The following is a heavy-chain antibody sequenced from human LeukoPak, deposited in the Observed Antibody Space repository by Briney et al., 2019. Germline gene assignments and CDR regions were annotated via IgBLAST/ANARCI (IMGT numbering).Heavy chain of an antibody. CDR2: IYYSGST. CDR1: GGSISSSSYY. J-gene: IGHJ4*02. Sequence: SETLSLTCTVSGGSISSSSYYWGWIRQPPGKGLEWIGSIYYSGSTYYNPSLKSRVTISVDTSKNQFSLKLSSVTAADTAVYYCARRRFPSTMVRENSFDYWGQGTLVTVSS. V-gene: IGHV4-39*01. CDR3: ARRRFPSTMVRENSFDY. D-gene: IGHD3-10*01.